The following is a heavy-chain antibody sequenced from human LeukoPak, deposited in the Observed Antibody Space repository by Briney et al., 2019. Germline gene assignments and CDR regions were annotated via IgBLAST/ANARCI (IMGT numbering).Heavy chain of an antibody. V-gene: IGHV4-34*01. D-gene: IGHD6-13*01. J-gene: IGHJ6*03. CDR2: INHSGST. Sequence: SETLSLTCAVYGGSFSGYYWSWIRQPPGKGLEWIGEINHSGSTNYNPSLKSRVTISIDTSKNQFSLKLSSVTAADTAVYYCARDNQQRYYMDVWGKGTTVTVSS. CDR1: GGSFSGYY. CDR3: ARDNQQRYYMDV.